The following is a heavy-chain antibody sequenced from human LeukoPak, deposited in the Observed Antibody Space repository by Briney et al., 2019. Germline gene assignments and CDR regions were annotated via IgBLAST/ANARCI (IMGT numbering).Heavy chain of an antibody. Sequence: ASVKVSCKASGGTFSSYAISWVRQAPGQELEWMGRISPILGIANYAQKFQGRVTITADKSTSTAYMELSSLRSEDTAVYYCARDRHDYGDYYFDYWGQGTLVTVSS. CDR2: ISPILGIA. D-gene: IGHD4-17*01. CDR1: GGTFSSYA. J-gene: IGHJ4*02. CDR3: ARDRHDYGDYYFDY. V-gene: IGHV1-69*04.